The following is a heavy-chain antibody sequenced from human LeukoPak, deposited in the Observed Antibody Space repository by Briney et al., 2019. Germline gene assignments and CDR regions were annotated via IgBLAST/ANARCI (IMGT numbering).Heavy chain of an antibody. Sequence: GGSLRLSCAASGFTFRSYGMHWVRQAPGKGLVWVAFIRYDGSNKYYTDSVKGRFTISRDNSNNTLYVQMDSLTADDTAVYFCARGGVNPGYFQHWGQGTLVTVSS. V-gene: IGHV3-30*02. CDR2: IRYDGSNK. CDR1: GFTFRSYG. CDR3: ARGGVNPGYFQH. J-gene: IGHJ1*01. D-gene: IGHD3-10*01.